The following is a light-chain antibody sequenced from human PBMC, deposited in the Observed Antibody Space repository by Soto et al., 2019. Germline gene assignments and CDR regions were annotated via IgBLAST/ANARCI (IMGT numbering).Light chain of an antibody. CDR2: DVT. CDR3: SSYTSRNTVL. Sequence: QSALTQPASVSGSPGQSITISCTGTSSDVGGYNYVSWYQHHPGKAPKLMIYDVTDRPSGISFRFSGSKSGNTASLTISRLQAEDEADYYCSSYTSRNTVLFGAGTKVTVL. CDR1: SSDVGGYNY. V-gene: IGLV2-14*03. J-gene: IGLJ2*01.